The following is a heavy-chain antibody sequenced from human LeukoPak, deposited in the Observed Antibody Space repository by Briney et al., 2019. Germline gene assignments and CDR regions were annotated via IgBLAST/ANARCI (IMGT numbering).Heavy chain of an antibody. CDR3: ARGILAAAGSLDY. V-gene: IGHV3-30*04. Sequence: GRSLRLSCAASGFTFSSYAMHWVRQAPGKGLEWVAVISYDGCNKYYADSVKGRFTISRDNSKNTLYLQMNSLRAEDTAVYYCARGILAAAGSLDYWGQGTLVTVSS. CDR1: GFTFSSYA. D-gene: IGHD6-13*01. CDR2: ISYDGCNK. J-gene: IGHJ4*02.